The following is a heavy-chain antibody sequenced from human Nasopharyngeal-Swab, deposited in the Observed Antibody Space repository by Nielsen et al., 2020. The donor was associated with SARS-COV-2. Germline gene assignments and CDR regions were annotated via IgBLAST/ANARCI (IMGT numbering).Heavy chain of an antibody. CDR2: IYYSGST. V-gene: IGHV4-61*01. J-gene: IGHJ6*02. CDR3: ARDYSGSYYYYYGMDV. CDR1: GGSISSGSYY. D-gene: IGHD1-26*01. Sequence: SETLSLTCTVSGGSISSGSYYWSWIRQPPGKGLEWIGYIYYSGSTNYNPSLKSRVTISVDTSKNQFSLKLSSVTAADTAVYYCARDYSGSYYYYYGMDVWGQGTTVTVSS.